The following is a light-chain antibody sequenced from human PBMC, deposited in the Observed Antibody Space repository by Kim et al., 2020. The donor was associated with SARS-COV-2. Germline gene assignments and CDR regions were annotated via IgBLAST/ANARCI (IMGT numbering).Light chain of an antibody. CDR3: QQYASSVMYT. CDR1: QSISSVY. Sequence: SPGESATLSCRASQSISSVYLAWYQQKPGQAPRLLIYGASRRATGIADRFRGSGSGTDFTLTISRVEPEDFAVYYCQQYASSVMYTFGQGTKLEI. CDR2: GAS. J-gene: IGKJ2*01. V-gene: IGKV3-20*01.